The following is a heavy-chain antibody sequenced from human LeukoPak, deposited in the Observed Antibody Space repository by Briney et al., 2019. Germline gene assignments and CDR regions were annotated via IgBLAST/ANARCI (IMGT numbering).Heavy chain of an antibody. V-gene: IGHV3-21*01. Sequence: GGSLRLSCAASGFTFSSYSMNWVRQAPGKGLEWVSSISSSSSYIYYADSVKGRFTISRDNAKNSLYLQMNSLRAEDTAVYYCARAEIRLWTTGAFGIWGQGTMVTVSS. CDR2: ISSSSSYI. D-gene: IGHD5-18*01. CDR1: GFTFSSYS. CDR3: ARAEIRLWTTGAFGI. J-gene: IGHJ3*02.